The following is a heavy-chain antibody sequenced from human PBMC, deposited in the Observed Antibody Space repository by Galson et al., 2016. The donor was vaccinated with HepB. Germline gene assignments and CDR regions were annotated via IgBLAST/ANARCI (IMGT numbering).Heavy chain of an antibody. V-gene: IGHV3-23*01. J-gene: IGHJ4*02. D-gene: IGHD3-10*01. CDR2: ISGSGGRT. Sequence: SLRLSCADSAGTFKNYAMNWVRQAPGKGLEWVAAISGSGGRTSYEDSVRGRFTISRDNSKNTLFLRMNSVGVEDTGVYFCAKSGFFGELDKWSQGTGVVVSS. CDR3: AKSGFFGELDK. CDR1: AGTFKNYA.